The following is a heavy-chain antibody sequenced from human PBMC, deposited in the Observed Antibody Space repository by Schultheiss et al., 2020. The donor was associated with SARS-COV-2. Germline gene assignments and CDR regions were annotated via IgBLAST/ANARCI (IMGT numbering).Heavy chain of an antibody. J-gene: IGHJ4*02. V-gene: IGHV4-34*01. CDR2: INHSGST. CDR3: ARVRGGGDFDY. CDR1: GGSFSGYY. D-gene: IGHD2-15*01. Sequence: SQTLSLTCAVYGGSFSGYYWSWIRQPPGKGLEWIGEINHSGSTNYNPSLKSRVTISVDKSKNQFSLKLSSVTAADTAVYYCARVRGGGDFDYWGQGTLVTVSS.